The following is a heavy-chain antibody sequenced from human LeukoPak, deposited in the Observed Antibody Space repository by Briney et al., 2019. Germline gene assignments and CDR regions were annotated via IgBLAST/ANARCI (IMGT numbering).Heavy chain of an antibody. CDR2: IHPNSGGT. CDR3: ARRATVAGYDIDY. Sequence: SVKVSGKAAGYPYTDYDMYWVGRAPGQGVEWMGGIHPNSGGTNFAQKLQGRVTMTTAPSITTTYMELSRLTSDDTAVYYCARRATVAGYDIDYWGQGTLVTVSS. D-gene: IGHD5-12*01. CDR1: GYPYTDYD. V-gene: IGHV1-2*02. J-gene: IGHJ4*02.